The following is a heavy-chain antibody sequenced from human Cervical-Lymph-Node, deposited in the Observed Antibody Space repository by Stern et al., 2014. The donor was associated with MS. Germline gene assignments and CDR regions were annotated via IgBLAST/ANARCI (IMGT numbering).Heavy chain of an antibody. Sequence: EVQLVESGGGLVQPGGSLRLSCAASGFTFSSYAMSWVRQAPGKGLEWVSGISNSGTSTYYADSVKGRFTISRDNSKNTLFLQMNSLRAEDTAIYYCAKDQGGSYFDYWGQGTLVTVSS. V-gene: IGHV3-23*04. CDR2: ISNSGTST. J-gene: IGHJ4*02. D-gene: IGHD5-12*01. CDR1: GFTFSSYA. CDR3: AKDQGGSYFDY.